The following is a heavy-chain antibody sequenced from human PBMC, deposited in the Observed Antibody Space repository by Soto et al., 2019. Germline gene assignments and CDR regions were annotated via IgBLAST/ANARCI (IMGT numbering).Heavy chain of an antibody. J-gene: IGHJ3*02. CDR3: ARVSAPYYDFWSGYPKDAFDI. V-gene: IGHV1-46*01. CDR2: INPSGGST. CDR1: GYTFTSYY. D-gene: IGHD3-3*01. Sequence: ASVKVSCKASGYTFTSYYMHWVRQAPGQGLEWMGIINPSGGSTSYAQKFQGRVTMTRDTSTSTVYMELSSLRSEDTAVYYCARVSAPYYDFWSGYPKDAFDIWGQGTMVTVSS.